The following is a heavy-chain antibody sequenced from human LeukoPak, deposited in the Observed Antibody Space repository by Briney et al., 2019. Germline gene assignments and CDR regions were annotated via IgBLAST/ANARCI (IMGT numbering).Heavy chain of an antibody. CDR3: ARNIVGATLSPDDY. V-gene: IGHV1-18*01. D-gene: IGHD1-26*01. Sequence: ASVKVSCKAPGYTFTSYGISWVRQAPGQGLEWMGWISAYNGNTNYAQKLQGRVTMTTDTSTSTAYMELRSLRSDDTAVYYCARNIVGATLSPDDYWGQGTLVTVSS. CDR1: GYTFTSYG. CDR2: ISAYNGNT. J-gene: IGHJ4*02.